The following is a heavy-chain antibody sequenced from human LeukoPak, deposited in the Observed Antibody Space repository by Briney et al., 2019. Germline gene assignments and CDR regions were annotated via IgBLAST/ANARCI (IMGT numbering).Heavy chain of an antibody. CDR1: GFTFSSYA. J-gene: IGHJ5*02. CDR3: AREVGYYVTAGFDP. Sequence: GGSLRLSCAASGFTFSSYAMSWVRQAPGKGLEWVSYISSSSSTIYYADSVKGRFTISRDNAKNSLYLQMNSLRDEDTAVYYCAREVGYYVTAGFDPWGQGTLVTVSS. CDR2: ISSSSSTI. V-gene: IGHV3-48*02. D-gene: IGHD3-10*02.